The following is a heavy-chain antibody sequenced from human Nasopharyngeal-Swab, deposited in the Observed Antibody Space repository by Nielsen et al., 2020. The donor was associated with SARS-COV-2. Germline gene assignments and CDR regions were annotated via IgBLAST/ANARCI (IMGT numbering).Heavy chain of an antibody. Sequence: GGSLRLSCAASGFTLSSYGMNWVRQPPGKGLEWVSYISSSSSTIYYADSVKGRFTISRDNAKNSLYLQMNSLRPEDTALYYCAKEINNFDYYYYTMDVWGQGTTVTVSS. V-gene: IGHV3-48*04. CDR3: AKEINNFDYYYYTMDV. CDR2: ISSSSSTI. D-gene: IGHD3-3*02. CDR1: GFTLSSYG. J-gene: IGHJ6*02.